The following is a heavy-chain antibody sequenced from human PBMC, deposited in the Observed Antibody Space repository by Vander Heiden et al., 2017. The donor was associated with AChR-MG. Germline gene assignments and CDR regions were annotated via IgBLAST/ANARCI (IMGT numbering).Heavy chain of an antibody. J-gene: IGHJ4*02. Sequence: EVQLVESGGDLVEPGGSLRLSCAVDGLTFRNAWMSWVRQAPGKGLEWIGRVRTKADGGTREYAAPVKGRFTVSRDDSENMLYLQMNSLKTEDTGVYYCAVESYYEIRDWGQGTLVTVSS. V-gene: IGHV3-15*01. CDR3: AVESYYEIRD. CDR1: GLTFRNAW. D-gene: IGHD3-16*01. CDR2: VRTKADGGTR.